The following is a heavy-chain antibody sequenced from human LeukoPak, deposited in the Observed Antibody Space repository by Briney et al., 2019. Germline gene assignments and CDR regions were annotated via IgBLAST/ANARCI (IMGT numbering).Heavy chain of an antibody. CDR2: ISGGAGTT. V-gene: IGHV3-23*01. D-gene: IGHD2-15*01. Sequence: PGGSLRLSCAASGFSFSTYTMNWVRQAPGKGLEWVSSISGGAGTTYYADSVKGRFAISRVNSKNMLYLQMNSLRAEDTALYYCAKIARGGYCSGGSCYAPDGLDIWGQGTMVTVSS. CDR3: AKIARGGYCSGGSCYAPDGLDI. J-gene: IGHJ3*02. CDR1: GFSFSTYT.